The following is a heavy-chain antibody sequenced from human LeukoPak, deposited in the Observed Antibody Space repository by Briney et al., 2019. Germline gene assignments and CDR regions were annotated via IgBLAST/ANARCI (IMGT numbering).Heavy chain of an antibody. CDR1: GFTFSSYA. J-gene: IGHJ4*02. V-gene: IGHV3-30-3*01. Sequence: PGGSLRLSCAASGFTFSSYAMHWVRHAPGNGLEWVAVISYDGSNKYYEDSVKGRFTISRDNSKNTLYLQMNSLRAEDTAVYYCARVNHYGSGSSIIRYFNYWGQGTLVTVSS. D-gene: IGHD3-10*01. CDR2: ISYDGSNK. CDR3: ARVNHYGSGSSIIRYFNY.